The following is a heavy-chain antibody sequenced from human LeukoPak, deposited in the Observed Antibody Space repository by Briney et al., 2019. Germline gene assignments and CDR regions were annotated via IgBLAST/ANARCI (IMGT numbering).Heavy chain of an antibody. J-gene: IGHJ4*02. V-gene: IGHV3-30*04. CDR2: ISYHGRDT. CDR1: GFTFSSFA. Sequence: GGSLRLSCAASGFTFSSFAMHWVRQAPGKGLEWVAVISYHGRDTYYADSVKGRFTISRDNSKNTLYLQLNSLGAEDTAVHYCAAQPCSVGRCYLDYWGQGTLVTVSS. CDR3: AAQPCSVGRCYLDY. D-gene: IGHD2-15*01.